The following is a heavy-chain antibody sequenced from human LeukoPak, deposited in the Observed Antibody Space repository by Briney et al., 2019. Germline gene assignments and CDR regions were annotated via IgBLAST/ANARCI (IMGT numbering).Heavy chain of an antibody. V-gene: IGHV1-18*01. Sequence: ASVKVSCKASGYTFTSYGISWVRQAPGQGLEWIGWISAYNGNTNYAQKFQGRVTMTTDTPTTTAYMELRSLRSDDTAVYYCAREGAKYGSGSYSGYWGQGTLVTVSS. J-gene: IGHJ4*02. CDR3: AREGAKYGSGSYSGY. CDR1: GYTFTSYG. CDR2: ISAYNGNT. D-gene: IGHD3-10*01.